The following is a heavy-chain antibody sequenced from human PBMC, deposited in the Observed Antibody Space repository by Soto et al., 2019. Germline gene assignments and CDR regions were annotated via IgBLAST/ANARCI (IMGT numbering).Heavy chain of an antibody. CDR3: AKPAVSYSSSSYWYY. Sequence: GGSLRLSCAASGFTFSSYAMTWVRQAPGKGLEWVSGVSGSGGTTYYADSVKGRFTISRDNSKNTLYLQMNSLGAEDTAVYYCAKPAVSYSSSSYWYYWGQGTLVTVSS. V-gene: IGHV3-23*01. CDR1: GFTFSSYA. CDR2: VSGSGGTT. J-gene: IGHJ4*02. D-gene: IGHD6-6*01.